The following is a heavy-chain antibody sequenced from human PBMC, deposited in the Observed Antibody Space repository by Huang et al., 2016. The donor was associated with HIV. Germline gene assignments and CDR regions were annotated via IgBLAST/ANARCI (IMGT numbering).Heavy chain of an antibody. D-gene: IGHD6-13*01. CDR3: VHRLRYGKWYVDY. Sequence: QITLKESGPTLVKPTQTLTLTCTFSGFSLTSSGVAVGWIRQPPGKALEWLALIYWDNEERCRPSLNTRLTITKDTPKNEVGLTMTNMDPVDTATYYCVHRLRYGKWYVDYWGQGVLVTVSS. J-gene: IGHJ4*02. CDR1: GFSLTSSGVA. V-gene: IGHV2-5*02. CDR2: IYWDNEE.